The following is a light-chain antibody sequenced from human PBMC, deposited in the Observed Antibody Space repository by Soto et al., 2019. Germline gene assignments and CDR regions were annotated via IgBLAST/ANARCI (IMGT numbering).Light chain of an antibody. CDR1: QDISNW. V-gene: IGKV1D-16*01. CDR2: VAS. CDR3: QHYNTFPFT. J-gene: IGKJ4*01. Sequence: DIPMTQSPSSLSAFVGDRVTITCRASQDISNWLAWYQHKLGKAPQSLIHVASSLQRRVPSRISGSGSGTDFTLTINNLQPEDSATYCCQHYNTFPFTFGGGTKVEI.